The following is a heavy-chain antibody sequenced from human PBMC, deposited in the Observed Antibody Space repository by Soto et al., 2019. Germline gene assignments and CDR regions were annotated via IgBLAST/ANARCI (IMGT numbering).Heavy chain of an antibody. Sequence: GGSLRLSCAASGFTFSSYGMHWVRQAPGKGLEWVAVIWYDGSNKYYADSVKGRFTISRDNSKNTLYLQMNNLRAEDTAVYYCARDATVTTYYFDYWGQGTLVTVAS. CDR1: GFTFSSYG. J-gene: IGHJ4*02. CDR3: ARDATVTTYYFDY. D-gene: IGHD4-17*01. CDR2: IWYDGSNK. V-gene: IGHV3-33*01.